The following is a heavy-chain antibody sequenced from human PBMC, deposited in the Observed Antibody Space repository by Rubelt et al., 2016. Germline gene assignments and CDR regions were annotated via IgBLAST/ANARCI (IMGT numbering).Heavy chain of an antibody. J-gene: IGHJ6*02. CDR1: GGSFSGYY. V-gene: IGHV4-34*01. Sequence: QVQLQQWGAGLLKPSETLSLTCAVYGGSFSGYYWSWIRQPPGKGLKWIGEINHSGSTNYNPSLKSRVTISVDTSKNQVSLKLGSVTAADTALYYCARGRRGSSSWLGRDYYGMDVWGQGTTVTVSS. CDR3: ARGRRGSSSWLGRDYYGMDV. CDR2: INHSGST. D-gene: IGHD6-13*01.